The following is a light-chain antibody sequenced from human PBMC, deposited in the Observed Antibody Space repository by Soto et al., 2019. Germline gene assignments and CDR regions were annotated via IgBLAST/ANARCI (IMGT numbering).Light chain of an antibody. Sequence: DLQMTQSPSTLSASVGDRVTITFRASQSISSWLAWYQQKPGKAPKLLIYDASSLESGVPSRFSGSGSGTEFTLTISSLQPDDFATYYCQQYNSYSYTFGQGTKVDI. CDR2: DAS. J-gene: IGKJ2*01. CDR3: QQYNSYSYT. V-gene: IGKV1-5*01. CDR1: QSISSW.